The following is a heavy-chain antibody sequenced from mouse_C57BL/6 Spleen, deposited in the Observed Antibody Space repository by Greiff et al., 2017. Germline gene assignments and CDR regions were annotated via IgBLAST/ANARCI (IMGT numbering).Heavy chain of an antibody. CDR2: ISYSGST. Sequence: EVQVVESGPGMVKPSQSLSLTCTVTGYSITSGYDWHWIRHFPGNKLEWMGYISYSGSTNYNPSLKSRISITHDTSKNHFFLKLNSVTTEDTATYYCARGGLLFSRDYWGQGTSVTVSS. V-gene: IGHV3-1*01. J-gene: IGHJ4*01. CDR3: ARGGLLFSRDY. D-gene: IGHD2-1*01. CDR1: GYSITSGYD.